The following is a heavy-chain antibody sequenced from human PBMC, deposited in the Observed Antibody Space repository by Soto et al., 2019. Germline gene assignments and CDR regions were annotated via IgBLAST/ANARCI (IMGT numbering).Heavy chain of an antibody. CDR3: ARDQLYYNDISGRPLNAFDV. J-gene: IGHJ3*01. CDR2: IGIGSSTK. CDR1: VFTFRNYG. Sequence: GGSLRLSCAASVFTFRNYGMNWVRQAPGKGLEGVSYIGIGSSTKYYADSVKGRFTISRDNAKNSLYLQMNSLRAEDTAVYYCARDQLYYNDISGRPLNAFDVWGQGTMVTVSS. D-gene: IGHD3-22*01. V-gene: IGHV3-48*01.